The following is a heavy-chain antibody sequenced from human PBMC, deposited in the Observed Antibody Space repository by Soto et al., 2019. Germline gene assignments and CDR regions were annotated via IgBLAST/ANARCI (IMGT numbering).Heavy chain of an antibody. CDR3: VCQVDYVWGSYGYSPYFDY. CDR2: IYYSGST. Sequence: SETLSLTCTVSGGSISSYYWSWIRQPPGKGLEWIGYIYYSGSTNYNPSLKSRVTISVDTSKNQFSLKLSSVTAADTAVYYCVCQVDYVWGSYGYSPYFDYWGQGTLVTVSS. V-gene: IGHV4-59*08. J-gene: IGHJ4*02. CDR1: GGSISSYY. D-gene: IGHD3-16*01.